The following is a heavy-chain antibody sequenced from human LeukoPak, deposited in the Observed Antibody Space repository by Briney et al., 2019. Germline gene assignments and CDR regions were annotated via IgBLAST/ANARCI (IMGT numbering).Heavy chain of an antibody. Sequence: GASVKVSCKASGYTFTSYYMHWVRQAPGQGLEWMGIINPSGGSTSYAQKFQGRVTMTRDTSTSTVYMELSSLRSEDTAVYYCARGGYCSSTSCYPKLYNWLDPWGQGTLVTVSS. CDR1: GYTFTSYY. CDR3: ARGGYCSSTSCYPKLYNWLDP. CDR2: INPSGGST. D-gene: IGHD2-2*01. J-gene: IGHJ5*02. V-gene: IGHV1-46*03.